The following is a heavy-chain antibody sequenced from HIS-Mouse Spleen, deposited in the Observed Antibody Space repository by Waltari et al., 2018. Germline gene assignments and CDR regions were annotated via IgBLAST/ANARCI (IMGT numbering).Heavy chain of an antibody. D-gene: IGHD3-10*01. Sequence: QVQLVESGGGVVQPGRSLRLSCAASGFTFSSYAMHWVRQAPGKGLGWVEVISYDGSNKYYADSVKGRFTISRDNSKNTLYLQMNSLRAEDTAVYYCARVTGGGYWGQGTLVTVSS. CDR3: ARVTGGGY. CDR1: GFTFSSYA. CDR2: ISYDGSNK. J-gene: IGHJ4*02. V-gene: IGHV3-30-3*01.